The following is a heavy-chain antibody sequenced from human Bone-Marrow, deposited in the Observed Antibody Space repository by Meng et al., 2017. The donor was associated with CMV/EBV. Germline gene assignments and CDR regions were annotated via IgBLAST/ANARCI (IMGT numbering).Heavy chain of an antibody. CDR2: INPSGGTT. D-gene: IGHD6-6*01. Sequence: ASVKVSCKASGYSFNTYYIHWVRQAPGQGLEWMGIINPSGGTTTYAQKFQGRVTLTRDTSTSTVYMDLSSLRSQDTAVYYCARDHGSSTKTGMDVWGQGTTVTVSS. CDR3: ARDHGSSTKTGMDV. J-gene: IGHJ6*02. CDR1: GYSFNTYY. V-gene: IGHV1-46*02.